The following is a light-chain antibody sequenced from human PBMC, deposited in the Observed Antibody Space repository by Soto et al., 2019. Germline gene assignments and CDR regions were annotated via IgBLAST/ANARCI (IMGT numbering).Light chain of an antibody. CDR3: QQYNNLPPDT. Sequence: EIILTQSPASLSVYPGERATLSCRASQSVNNNLAWYQQKPGQAPRLLIYGASTRATGIPGRFRGSGSGTEFTLTITRLQSEDFSVYFCQQYNNLPPDTFGQGTKLEIK. CDR1: QSVNNN. J-gene: IGKJ2*01. V-gene: IGKV3-15*01. CDR2: GAS.